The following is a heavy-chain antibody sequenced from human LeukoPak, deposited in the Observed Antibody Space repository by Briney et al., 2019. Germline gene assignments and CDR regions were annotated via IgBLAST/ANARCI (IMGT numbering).Heavy chain of an antibody. CDR2: ISGSGGST. D-gene: IGHD5-12*01. CDR3: ARNENSGWGYFDY. J-gene: IGHJ4*02. CDR1: GFTFTTYA. V-gene: IGHV3-23*01. Sequence: PGGSLRLSCAASGFTFTTYAVSWVRQAPGKGLEWVSHISGSGGSTYFADSVKGRFTISRDNSKNTLYLQMNSLRAEDTAVYYCARNENSGWGYFDYWGQGTLVTVSS.